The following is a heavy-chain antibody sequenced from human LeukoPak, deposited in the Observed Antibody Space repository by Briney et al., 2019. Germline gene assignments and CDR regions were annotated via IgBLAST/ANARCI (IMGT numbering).Heavy chain of an antibody. V-gene: IGHV3-23*01. J-gene: IGHJ4*02. CDR1: GFTFSSYA. D-gene: IGHD6-13*01. Sequence: GGSLRLSCAASGFTFSSYAMSWVRQAPGKGLEWVSAISGSGGSTYYADSVKGRFTISRDNSKNTLYLQMNSLRAEDTAVYYCAKCEPPSYISSWYREFDYWGQGTLVTVSS. CDR2: ISGSGGST. CDR3: AKCEPPSYISSWYREFDY.